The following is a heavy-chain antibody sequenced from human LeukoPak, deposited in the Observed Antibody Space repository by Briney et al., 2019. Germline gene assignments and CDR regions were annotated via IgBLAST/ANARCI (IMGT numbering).Heavy chain of an antibody. V-gene: IGHV3-9*01. D-gene: IGHD5-18*01. CDR1: GFTFSSYW. J-gene: IGHJ4*02. CDR2: ISWNSGSI. Sequence: GGSLRLSCAASGFTFSSYWMSWVRQAPGKGLEWVSGISWNSGSIGYADSVKGRFTISRDNAKNSLYLQMNSLRAEDTALYYCAKDTSTGVYSYGLFDYWGQGTLVTVSS. CDR3: AKDTSTGVYSYGLFDY.